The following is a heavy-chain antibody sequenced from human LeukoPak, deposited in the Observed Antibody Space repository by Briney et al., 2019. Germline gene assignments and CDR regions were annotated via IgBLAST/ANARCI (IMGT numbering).Heavy chain of an antibody. Sequence: GGSLRLSCAASGVTFSSYAMHWVRQAPGKGLEWVAVISYDGSNKYYADSVKGRFTISRDNSKNTLYLQMNSLRAEDTAVYYCARAPYYDDAFDIWGQGTMVTVSS. D-gene: IGHD3-3*01. CDR3: ARAPYYDDAFDI. J-gene: IGHJ3*02. V-gene: IGHV3-30-3*01. CDR1: GVTFSSYA. CDR2: ISYDGSNK.